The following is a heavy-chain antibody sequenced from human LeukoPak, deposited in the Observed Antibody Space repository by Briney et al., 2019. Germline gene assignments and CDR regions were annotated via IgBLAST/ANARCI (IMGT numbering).Heavy chain of an antibody. Sequence: GGSLRLSCSASGFTFSTFAMHWVRQAPGKGLEYVSAISSNGDSTYYADSVKGRFTISRDNAKNSLYLQMNSLGAEDTAVYYCARDRGAGDIYFDYWGQGTLVTVSS. V-gene: IGHV3-64*04. CDR3: ARDRGAGDIYFDY. D-gene: IGHD2-21*02. J-gene: IGHJ4*02. CDR1: GFTFSTFA. CDR2: ISSNGDST.